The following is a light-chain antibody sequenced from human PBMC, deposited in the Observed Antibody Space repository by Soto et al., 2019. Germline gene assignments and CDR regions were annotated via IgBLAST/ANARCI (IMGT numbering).Light chain of an antibody. V-gene: IGKV4-1*01. J-gene: IGKJ1*01. CDR2: WAS. Sequence: DIVMTQSPDSLAVSLGERATINCKSSQSVLYSSNNKNYLAWYQQKPGQPPKLLINWASTREAGVPDRCSGSGSWTDFTLTISSLQAEDVAVYYCQQYYSTPPTFGQGTKVEI. CDR3: QQYYSTPPT. CDR1: QSVLYSSNNKNY.